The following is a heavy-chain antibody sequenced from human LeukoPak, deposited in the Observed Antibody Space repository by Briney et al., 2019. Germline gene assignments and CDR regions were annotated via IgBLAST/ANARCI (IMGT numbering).Heavy chain of an antibody. D-gene: IGHD2-2*01. CDR3: AREIVVVPSAKGFDP. Sequence: AASVKVSCKASGYSFTTYYIHWVRQAPGQGLEWMGVINPNGGSTSFAQKFQARLTMTRDTSTSTVYMELSGLSSEDTAVYYCAREIVVVPSAKGFDPWGQGTLVTVSS. CDR1: GYSFTTYY. V-gene: IGHV1-46*01. CDR2: INPNGGST. J-gene: IGHJ5*02.